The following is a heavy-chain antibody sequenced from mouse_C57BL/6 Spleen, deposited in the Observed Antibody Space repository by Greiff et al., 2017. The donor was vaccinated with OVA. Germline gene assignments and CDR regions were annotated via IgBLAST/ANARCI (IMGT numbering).Heavy chain of an antibody. V-gene: IGHV1-64*01. CDR2: IHPNSGST. D-gene: IGHD2-2*01. CDR1: GYTFTSYW. CDR3: AGSTMVTTEFDY. Sequence: VKLQQPGAELVKPGASVKLSCKASGYTFTSYWMHWVKQRPGQGLEWIGMIHPNSGSTNYNEKFKSKATLTVDKSSSTAYMQLSSLTSEDSAVYYCAGSTMVTTEFDYWGQGTTLTVSS. J-gene: IGHJ2*01.